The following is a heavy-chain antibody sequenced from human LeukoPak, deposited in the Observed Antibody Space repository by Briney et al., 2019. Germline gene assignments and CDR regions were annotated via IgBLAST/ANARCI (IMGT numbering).Heavy chain of an antibody. CDR1: GFTFSSYW. J-gene: IGHJ4*02. D-gene: IGHD6-19*01. CDR3: ARSDSSGWYGFDY. V-gene: IGHV3-74*01. CDR2: INSDGSST. Sequence: PGGSLRLSCTASGFTFSSYWMHWVRQATGKGLVWISRINSDGSSTSYADSVKGRLSISRDNAKNTLYLQMNSLRAEDTAVYYCARSDSSGWYGFDYWGQGTLVTVSS.